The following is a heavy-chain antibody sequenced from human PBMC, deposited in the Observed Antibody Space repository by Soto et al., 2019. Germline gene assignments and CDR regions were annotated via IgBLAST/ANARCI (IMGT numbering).Heavy chain of an antibody. Sequence: GGSLRLSCAASGFTFSSYGMHWVRQAPGKGLEWVAVISYDGSNKYYADSVKGRFTISRDNSKNTLYLQMNSLRAEDTAVYYCARIKGTSWTNYYYYYYMDVWGKGTTVTVSS. CDR3: ARIKGTSWTNYYYYYYMDV. V-gene: IGHV3-30*03. CDR2: ISYDGSNK. D-gene: IGHD2-2*01. CDR1: GFTFSSYG. J-gene: IGHJ6*03.